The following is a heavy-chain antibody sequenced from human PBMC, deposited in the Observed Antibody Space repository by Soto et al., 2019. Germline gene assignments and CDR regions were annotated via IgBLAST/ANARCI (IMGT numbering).Heavy chain of an antibody. V-gene: IGHV3-23*01. CDR2: ISNTGLTT. D-gene: IGHD6-19*01. J-gene: IGHJ5*02. CDR1: GLTFSSYA. CDR3: AKDPLWGQWLEYGYLDQ. Sequence: EVQLLESGGGLVQPGGSLRLSCAASGLTFSSYAMSWVRQAPGRGLEWVAVISNTGLTTHYADSVKGRFTISRDNSKRTVYLQMNSLRVDDTAVYFCAKDPLWGQWLEYGYLDQWGHVNLVTVSS.